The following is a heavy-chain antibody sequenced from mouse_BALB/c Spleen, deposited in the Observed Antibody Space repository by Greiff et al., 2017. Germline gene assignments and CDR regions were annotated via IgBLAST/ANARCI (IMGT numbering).Heavy chain of an antibody. J-gene: IGHJ3*01. CDR2: IDPENGDT. D-gene: IGHD2-4*01. CDR3: NSYDYDVRITFAY. V-gene: IGHV14-4*02. CDR1: GFNIKDYY. Sequence: VQLQQSGAELVRSGASVKLSCTASGFNIKDYYMHWVKQRPEQGLEWIGWIDPENGDTEYAPKFQGKATMTADTSSNTAYLQLSSLTSEDTAVYYCNSYDYDVRITFAYWGQGTLVTVSA.